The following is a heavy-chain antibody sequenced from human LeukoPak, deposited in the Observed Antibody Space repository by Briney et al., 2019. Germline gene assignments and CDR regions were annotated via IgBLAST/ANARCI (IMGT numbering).Heavy chain of an antibody. V-gene: IGHV4-39*07. CDR1: GGSISSSSYY. J-gene: IGHJ5*02. D-gene: IGHD2-15*01. Sequence: SETLSLTCTVSGGSISSSSYYWGWIRQPPGKGLEWIGSIYYSGSTYYNPSLKSRVTISVDTSKNQFSLKLSSVTAADTAVYYCARDVDATSGWFDPWGQGTLVTVSS. CDR3: ARDVDATSGWFDP. CDR2: IYYSGST.